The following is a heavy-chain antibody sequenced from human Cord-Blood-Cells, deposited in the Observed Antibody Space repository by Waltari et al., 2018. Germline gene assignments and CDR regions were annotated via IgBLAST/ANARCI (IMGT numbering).Heavy chain of an antibody. V-gene: IGHV4-34*01. J-gene: IGHJ3*02. D-gene: IGHD3-3*01. CDR3: ARRTYYDFWSGYYSRAFDI. Sequence: QVQLQQWGAGLLKPSETLSLPCAVYGGSFSGYYWCWIRQPPGKGLGWIGEINHSGSTNYNPSLKSRVTISVDTSKNQFSLKLSSVTAADTAVYYCARRTYYDFWSGYYSRAFDIWGQGTMVTVSS. CDR2: INHSGST. CDR1: GGSFSGYY.